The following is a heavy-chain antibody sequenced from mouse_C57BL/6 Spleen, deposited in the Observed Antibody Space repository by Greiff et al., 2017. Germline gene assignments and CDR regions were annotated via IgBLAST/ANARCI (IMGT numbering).Heavy chain of an antibody. J-gene: IGHJ3*01. CDR1: GFNIKDYY. D-gene: IGHD2-3*01. V-gene: IGHV14-1*01. Sequence: EVKLMESGAELVRPGASVKLSCTASGFNIKDYYMHWVKQRPEQGLGWIGRIDPEDGDTEYAPKFQGKATMTADTSSNTAYLQLSSLTSEDTAVYYCTRDGYPAWFAYWGQGTLVTVSA. CDR3: TRDGYPAWFAY. CDR2: IDPEDGDT.